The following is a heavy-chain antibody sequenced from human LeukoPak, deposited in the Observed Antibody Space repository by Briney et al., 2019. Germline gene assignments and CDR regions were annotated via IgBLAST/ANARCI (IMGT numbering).Heavy chain of an antibody. D-gene: IGHD3-22*01. J-gene: IGHJ1*01. CDR2: INHSGST. CDR1: GFTFSSYA. Sequence: GSLRLSRAASGFTFSSYAMSWVRQPPGKGLEWIGEINHSGSTNYNPSLKSRVTISADTSKNQFSLKLSSVTAADTAVYYCATPPRNYYDSSGYRLFQHWGQGTLVTISS. CDR3: ATPPRNYYDSSGYRLFQH. V-gene: IGHV4-34*08.